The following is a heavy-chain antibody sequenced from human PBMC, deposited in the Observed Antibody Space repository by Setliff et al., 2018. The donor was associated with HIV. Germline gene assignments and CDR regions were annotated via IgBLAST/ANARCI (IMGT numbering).Heavy chain of an antibody. J-gene: IGHJ4*02. V-gene: IGHV4-39*02. Sequence: SETLSLTCTVSGGSISSSSYYWGWIRQPPGKGLQWIGSIYYRGSTYYNPSLKSRVTISVDTSKNQFSLKLNSVTAADTAMYYCARDGGSSGWYFVLGYSDYWGPGTRVTVS. D-gene: IGHD6-19*01. CDR3: ARDGGSSGWYFVLGYSDY. CDR1: GGSISSSSYY. CDR2: IYYRGST.